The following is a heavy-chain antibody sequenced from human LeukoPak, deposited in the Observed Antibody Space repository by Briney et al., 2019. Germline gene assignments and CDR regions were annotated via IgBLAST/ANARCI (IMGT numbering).Heavy chain of an antibody. J-gene: IGHJ4*02. CDR3: TRIPGLGYSCGSCHFDY. V-gene: IGHV4-59*01. Sequence: SETLSLTCLVSGGSMKRSYWTWIRQAPGKGLEWIGNIDDSGNTNYSPSLKSRVTISLDTSKNQFSLRVTSVTAADRALYFCTRIPGLGYSCGSCHFDYWGQGILVTVSS. D-gene: IGHD2-15*01. CDR1: GGSMKRSY. CDR2: IDDSGNT.